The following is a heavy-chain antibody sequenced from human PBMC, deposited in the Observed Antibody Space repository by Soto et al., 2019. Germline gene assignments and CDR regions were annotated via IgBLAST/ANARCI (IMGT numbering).Heavy chain of an antibody. D-gene: IGHD3-10*01. Sequence: PSETLSLTCAVYGGSFSGYYWSWIRQPPGKGLEWIGEINHSGSTNYNPSLKSRVTISVDTSKNQFSLKLSSVTAADTAVYYCARGLHYYGSGHLFDYWGQGTLVTVSS. J-gene: IGHJ4*02. V-gene: IGHV4-34*01. CDR3: ARGLHYYGSGHLFDY. CDR1: GGSFSGYY. CDR2: INHSGST.